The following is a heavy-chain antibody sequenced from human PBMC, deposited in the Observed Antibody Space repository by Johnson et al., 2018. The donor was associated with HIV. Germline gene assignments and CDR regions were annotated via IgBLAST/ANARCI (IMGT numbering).Heavy chain of an antibody. CDR3: AKGRRGAIFGVARSAFDI. CDR2: ISWNRGSI. CDR1: GFTFDEYD. V-gene: IGHV3-9*01. D-gene: IGHD3-3*01. Sequence: QLVESGGGVVRPGGSLRLSCAASGFTFDEYDMHWVRQAPGKGLEWVSGISWNRGSIGYAAPVKGRFTISRDNAKNSLYLQMNSLRAEDTALYYCAKGRRGAIFGVARSAFDIWGQGTMVTVSS. J-gene: IGHJ3*02.